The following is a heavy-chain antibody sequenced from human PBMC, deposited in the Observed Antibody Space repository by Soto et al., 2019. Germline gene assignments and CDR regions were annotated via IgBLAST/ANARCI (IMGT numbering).Heavy chain of an antibody. CDR3: ARDRWSGYYLNWFDP. D-gene: IGHD3-3*01. CDR1: GYTFTNYG. Sequence: GASVKVSCKASGYTFTNYGISWVRQAPGQGLEWMGWISAYNGNTNYAQKLQGRVTMTTDTSTSTAYMELRSLRSDDTAVYYCARDRWSGYYLNWFDPWGQGTLVTVSS. V-gene: IGHV1-18*04. CDR2: ISAYNGNT. J-gene: IGHJ5*02.